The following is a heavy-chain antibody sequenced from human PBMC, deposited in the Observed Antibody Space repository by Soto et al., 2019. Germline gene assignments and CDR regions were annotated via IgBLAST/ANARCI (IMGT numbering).Heavy chain of an antibody. J-gene: IGHJ5*02. CDR2: ISAYNGNT. Sequence: GASVKVSCKASGYTFTSYGISWVRQAPGQGLEWMGWISAYNGNTNYAQKLQGRVTMTTDTSTSTAYMELRSLRSDDTAVYYCARCMPGCSSTSCYPPPLNWFDPWGQGTLVTVSS. CDR3: ARCMPGCSSTSCYPPPLNWFDP. CDR1: GYTFTSYG. V-gene: IGHV1-18*01. D-gene: IGHD2-2*01.